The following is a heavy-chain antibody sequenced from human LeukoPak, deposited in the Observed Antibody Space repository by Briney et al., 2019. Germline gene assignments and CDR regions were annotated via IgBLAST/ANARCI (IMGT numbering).Heavy chain of an antibody. CDR1: GFTFDDYA. CDR3: AKAKGREYYFDY. Sequence: GRSLRLSCAASGFTFDDYAMHWVRQAPGKGLEWVSGISWNSGSIGYADSVKGRFTISRDNAKNSLYLQMNSLRAEDTALYYCAKAKGREYYFDYWGQGTLVTVSS. V-gene: IGHV3-9*01. J-gene: IGHJ4*02. CDR2: ISWNSGSI.